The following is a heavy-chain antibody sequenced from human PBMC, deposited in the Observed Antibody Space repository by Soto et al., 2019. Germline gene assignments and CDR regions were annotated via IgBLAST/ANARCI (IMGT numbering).Heavy chain of an antibody. V-gene: IGHV4-39*01. CDR3: ASQHYYDSSGYYVVY. J-gene: IGHJ4*02. D-gene: IGHD3-22*01. CDR1: GGSISSNIYY. CDR2: IHYSGST. Sequence: SETLSLTCTVSGGSISSNIYYWGRIRQPPGKGLEWIGNIHYSGSTYYDSSLQSRVTISIDTSKNQFSLKLSSVTATDTAVNYCASQHYYDSSGYYVVYWGQGTLVTVSS.